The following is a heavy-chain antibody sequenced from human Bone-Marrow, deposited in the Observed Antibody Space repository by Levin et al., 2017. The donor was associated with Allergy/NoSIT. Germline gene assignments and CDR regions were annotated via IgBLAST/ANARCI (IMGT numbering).Heavy chain of an antibody. CDR1: GYIFSNYG. D-gene: IGHD6-13*01. Sequence: ASVKVSCKASGYIFSNYGISWVRQAPGQGLEWMGWTSAYNGNTNYAQKFQGRVTMTTDTSTNTAYMDVRSRRSDDTAVYYCARVPPVIAAATFDFWGQGTLVTVSS. CDR3: ARVPPVIAAATFDF. V-gene: IGHV1-18*01. J-gene: IGHJ4*02. CDR2: TSAYNGNT.